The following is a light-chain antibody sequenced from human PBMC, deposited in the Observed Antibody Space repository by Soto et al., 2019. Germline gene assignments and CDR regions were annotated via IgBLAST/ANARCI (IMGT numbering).Light chain of an antibody. CDR3: AACDDSLHGVI. CDR2: HNT. J-gene: IGLJ2*01. Sequence: QSVLTQPPSASGTPGQRGTISCSGGTSNIGTNTVNRYQQVPGTPPKLLLYHNTQRSSGVPDRVSGSKSGTSASPAISGLQSEDEADYYCAACDDSLHGVIFGAGTKLTVL. V-gene: IGLV1-44*01. CDR1: TSNIGTNT.